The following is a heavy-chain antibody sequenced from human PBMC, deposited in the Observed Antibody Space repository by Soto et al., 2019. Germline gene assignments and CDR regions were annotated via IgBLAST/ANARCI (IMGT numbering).Heavy chain of an antibody. D-gene: IGHD3-3*01. Sequence: GASVKVYRKASGGTFSSYAISCVRHAPGQGLEWMGGIIPIFGTANYAQKFQGRVTITADESTSTAYMELSSLRSEDTAVYYCARGRFGVVSYYYYGMHVRGQATSVTVSS. CDR3: ARGRFGVVSYYYYGMHV. J-gene: IGHJ6*02. CDR2: IIPIFGTA. V-gene: IGHV1-69*13. CDR1: GGTFSSYA.